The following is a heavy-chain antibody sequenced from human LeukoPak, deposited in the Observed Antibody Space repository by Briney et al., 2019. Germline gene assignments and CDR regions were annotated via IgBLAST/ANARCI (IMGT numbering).Heavy chain of an antibody. CDR2: ITGSGDYT. CDR3: AKDRRGVFDF. Sequence: QTAGSRRLSCAASGFTFSIYAMTWVRQAPGKGLEWVSAITGSGDYTYYTDSVEGRVAISRDNSKNTVYLQMNSLRVEDTAVYYCAKDRRGVFDFWGQGTLATVSS. V-gene: IGHV3-23*01. J-gene: IGHJ4*02. D-gene: IGHD3-10*01. CDR1: GFTFSIYA.